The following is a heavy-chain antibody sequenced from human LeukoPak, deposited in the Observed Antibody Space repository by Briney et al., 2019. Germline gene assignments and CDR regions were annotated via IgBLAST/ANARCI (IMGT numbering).Heavy chain of an antibody. D-gene: IGHD1-26*01. CDR3: AKDSVREPWHLLL. V-gene: IGHV3-7*01. Sequence: GGSLRLSCAASGFTFSSYWMSWVRQAPGKGLEWVANIKQDGSEKYYVDSVKGRFTISRGNAKNSLYLQMNSLRAEDTAVYYCAKDSVREPWHLLLWGQGTLVTVSS. CDR2: IKQDGSEK. CDR1: GFTFSSYW. J-gene: IGHJ4*02.